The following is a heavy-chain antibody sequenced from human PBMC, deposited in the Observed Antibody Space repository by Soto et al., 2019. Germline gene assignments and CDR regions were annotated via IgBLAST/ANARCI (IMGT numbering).Heavy chain of an antibody. CDR2: IYYSGST. J-gene: IGHJ4*02. D-gene: IGHD3-10*01. Sequence: KQSQTLSLTCTVSGGSISSSSYYWGWIRQPPGKGLEWIGSIYYSGSTYYNPSLKSRVTISVDTSKNQFSLKLTSVTAADTAVYYCASGSYGSGSYYNVYWGQGTLVTVSS. V-gene: IGHV4-39*01. CDR1: GGSISSSSYY. CDR3: ASGSYGSGSYYNVY.